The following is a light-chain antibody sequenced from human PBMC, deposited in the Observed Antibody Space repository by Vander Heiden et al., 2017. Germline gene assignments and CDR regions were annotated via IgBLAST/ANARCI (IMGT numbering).Light chain of an antibody. CDR3: QKRSNWPPVT. V-gene: IGKV3-11*01. CDR2: DAS. Sequence: EVVLTQSPATLPLSPGERATISCRASQSVGSSLAWYQQKPGQAPRLLIYDASNRATGIPARFSGSGSGTDFTLTISSLVPEDVSVYYCQKRSNWPPVTFGGGTKVEI. J-gene: IGKJ4*01. CDR1: QSVGSS.